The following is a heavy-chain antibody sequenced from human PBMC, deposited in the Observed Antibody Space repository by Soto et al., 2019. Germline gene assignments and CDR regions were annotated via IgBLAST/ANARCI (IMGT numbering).Heavy chain of an antibody. CDR3: ARSVTP. D-gene: IGHD3-10*01. CDR1: GGSSRSGGYD. Sequence: QVQLQASGPVLVNPSPALSLTCTVSGGSSRSGGYDWSWILQHPGKGLEWLGDIYYSGSTYYNPSLKSRVTISVDTSNNQFSLAVSSVTASDTAVYYCARSVTPWGPGTLVTVSS. J-gene: IGHJ5*02. CDR2: IYYSGST. V-gene: IGHV4-31*03.